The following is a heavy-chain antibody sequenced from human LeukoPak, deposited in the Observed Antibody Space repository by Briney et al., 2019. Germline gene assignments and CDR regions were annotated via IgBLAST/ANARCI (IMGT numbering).Heavy chain of an antibody. CDR3: ARERRITMVREKPHNYYYYYGMDV. V-gene: IGHV4-59*01. J-gene: IGHJ6*02. Sequence: SETLSLTCTVSGGSISSYYWSWIRQPPGKGLEWIGYIYYSGSTNYNPSLKSRVTISVDTSKNQFSLKLSSVTAADTAVYYCARERRITMVREKPHNYYYYYGMDVWGQGTTVTVSS. CDR1: GGSISSYY. CDR2: IYYSGST. D-gene: IGHD3-10*01.